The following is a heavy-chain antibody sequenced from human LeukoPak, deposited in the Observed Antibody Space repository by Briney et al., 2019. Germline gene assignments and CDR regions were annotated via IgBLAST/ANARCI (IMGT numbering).Heavy chain of an antibody. V-gene: IGHV4-39*01. CDR3: ARHTNWNDFWFDP. CDR1: GASISSSTDY. CDR2: IYYSGST. Sequence: SETLSLTCTVSGASISSSTDYWGWLRQPPGKGLEWIANIYYSGSTYYNPSLKSRVTISVDTSKNQFSLKLSSVTAADTAVYYCARHTNWNDFWFDPWGQGTLVTVSS. D-gene: IGHD1-1*01. J-gene: IGHJ5*02.